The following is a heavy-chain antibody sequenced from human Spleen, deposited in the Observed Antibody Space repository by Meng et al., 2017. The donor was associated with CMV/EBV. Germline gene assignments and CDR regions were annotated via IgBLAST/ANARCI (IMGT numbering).Heavy chain of an antibody. V-gene: IGHV4-38-2*02. Sequence: SETLSLTCTVSGYSISSGYYWGWIRQPPGKGLEWIGSIYHSGSTYYNPSLKSRVTISVDTSKNQFSLKLSSVTAADTAVYYCARGLARRRHDAFDIWGQGTLVTVSS. CDR1: GYSISSGYY. CDR3: ARGLARRRHDAFDI. D-gene: IGHD3-16*01. J-gene: IGHJ3*02. CDR2: IYHSGST.